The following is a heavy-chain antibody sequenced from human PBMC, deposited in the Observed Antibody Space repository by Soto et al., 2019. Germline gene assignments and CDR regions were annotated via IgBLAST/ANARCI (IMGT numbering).Heavy chain of an antibody. CDR2: IYYSGST. V-gene: IGHV4-31*03. CDR3: ASTYPLGLEWLKRWGYYYYGMDV. CDR1: GGSISSGGYY. Sequence: SETLSLTCTVSGGSISSGGYYWSWIRQHPGKGLEWIGYIYYSGSTHYNPSLKSRVTISVDTSKNQFSLKLSSVTAADTAVYYCASTYPLGLEWLKRWGYYYYGMDVWGQGTTVTVSS. J-gene: IGHJ6*02. D-gene: IGHD3-3*01.